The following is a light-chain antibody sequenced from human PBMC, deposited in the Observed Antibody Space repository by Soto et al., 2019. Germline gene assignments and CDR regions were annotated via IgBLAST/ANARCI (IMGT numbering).Light chain of an antibody. V-gene: IGLV2-8*01. CDR2: EVN. CDR1: SSDVGGYNF. J-gene: IGLJ1*01. Sequence: QSALTQPPSASGSPGQSVTISCTGTSSDVGGYNFVSWYQQHPGKAPKVMIYEVNKRPSGVPNRFSGSKSGNTASLTVSGLRAEDEADYYCSSYAGTNNRYVFGTGTKLTVL. CDR3: SSYAGTNNRYV.